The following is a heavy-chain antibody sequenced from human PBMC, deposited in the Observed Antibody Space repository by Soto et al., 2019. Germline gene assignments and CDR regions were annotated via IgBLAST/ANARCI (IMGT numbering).Heavy chain of an antibody. V-gene: IGHV3-7*05. CDR3: ARETKGGEDHWYFDL. D-gene: IGHD2-21*01. CDR1: GFTFSSYW. Sequence: GGSLRLSCAASGFTFSSYWMSWVRQAPGKGLEWVANIKQDGSEKYYVDSVKGRFTISRDNAKNSLYLQMNSLRAEDTAVYYCARETKGGEDHWYFDLWGRGTLVTVSS. CDR2: IKQDGSEK. J-gene: IGHJ2*01.